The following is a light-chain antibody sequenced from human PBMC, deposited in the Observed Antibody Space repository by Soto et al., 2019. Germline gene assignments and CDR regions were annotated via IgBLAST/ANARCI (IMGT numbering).Light chain of an antibody. CDR3: QQYVISVT. Sequence: EILLTQSPGTLSLSPGERATLSCRASQTISGNYLAWYQQKPGQAPRLLIYGASNRATGIPERFTGSGSGTDFTLTISRLETQDSAMYYCQQYVISVTFCQGIRLEIK. V-gene: IGKV3-20*01. CDR1: QTISGNY. CDR2: GAS. J-gene: IGKJ5*01.